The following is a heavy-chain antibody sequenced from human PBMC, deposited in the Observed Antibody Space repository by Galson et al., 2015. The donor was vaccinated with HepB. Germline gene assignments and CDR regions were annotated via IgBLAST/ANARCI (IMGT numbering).Heavy chain of an antibody. Sequence: SLRLSCAASGFTFSSYAMSWVRQAPGKGLEWVSAISGSGGSTYYADSVKGRFTISRDNSKNTLYLQMNSLKTEDTAVYYCTAAGYSSSWTLYWGQGTLVTVSS. CDR1: GFTFSSYA. V-gene: IGHV3-23*01. CDR2: ISGSGGST. CDR3: TAAGYSSSWTLY. D-gene: IGHD6-13*01. J-gene: IGHJ4*02.